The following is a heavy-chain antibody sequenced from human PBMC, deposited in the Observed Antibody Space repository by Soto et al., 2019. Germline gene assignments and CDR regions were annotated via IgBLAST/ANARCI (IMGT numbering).Heavy chain of an antibody. CDR2: INHSGST. CDR3: ARPYSGYGNAFDI. CDR1: GGSFSGYY. V-gene: IGHV4-34*01. Sequence: QVQLQQWGAGLLKPSETLSLTCAVYGGSFSGYYWSWIRQPPGKGLEWIGEINHSGSTNYNPSLKGRVTISVDTSKNQFSLKLSSVTAADTAVYYCARPYSGYGNAFDIWGQGTMVTVSS. D-gene: IGHD5-12*01. J-gene: IGHJ3*02.